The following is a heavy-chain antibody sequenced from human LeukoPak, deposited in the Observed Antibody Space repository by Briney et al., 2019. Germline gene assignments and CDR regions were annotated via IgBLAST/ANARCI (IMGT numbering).Heavy chain of an antibody. D-gene: IGHD3-22*01. CDR2: IYFSGST. CDR1: GGSISYYY. V-gene: IGHV4-4*07. J-gene: IGHJ1*01. CDR3: ARYYYDSSGYYYGEYFQH. Sequence: SETLSLTCTVSGGSISYYYWSWIRQPAGKGLEWIGRIYFSGSTNYNPSLKSRVTMSVDTSKNQFSLKLGSVTAADTAVYYCARYYYDSSGYYYGEYFQHWGQGTLVTVSS.